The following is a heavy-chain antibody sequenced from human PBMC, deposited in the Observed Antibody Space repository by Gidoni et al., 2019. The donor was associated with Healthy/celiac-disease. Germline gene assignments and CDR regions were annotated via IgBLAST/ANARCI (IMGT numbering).Heavy chain of an antibody. D-gene: IGHD2-15*01. CDR3: ARGGYCSGGSCYKNYYGMDV. CDR2: INHSGST. Sequence: QVQLQQWGAGRLKPSETLSLTCAVYGGSFSAYYCSWIRQPPGQGLGWIGEINHSGSTNYHPSLKSRVTISVDTSKNQFSLKLSSVTAADTAVYYCARGGYCSGGSCYKNYYGMDVWGQGTTVTVSS. J-gene: IGHJ6*02. CDR1: GGSFSAYY. V-gene: IGHV4-34*01.